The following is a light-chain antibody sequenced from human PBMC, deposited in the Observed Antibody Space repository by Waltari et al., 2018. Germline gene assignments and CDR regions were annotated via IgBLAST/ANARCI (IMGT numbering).Light chain of an antibody. CDR3: QSTDNSGTYVV. V-gene: IGLV3-25*03. CDR2: KDT. J-gene: IGLJ2*01. CDR1: ALPRQY. Sequence: SYELTQPPSVSVSQGQTARITCSGDALPRQYSFWYQQRSGQAPVLVIYKDTERPSGIPERFSGSSSGTRVTLTISGVQAQDEADYYCQSTDNSGTYVVFGGGTKLTVL.